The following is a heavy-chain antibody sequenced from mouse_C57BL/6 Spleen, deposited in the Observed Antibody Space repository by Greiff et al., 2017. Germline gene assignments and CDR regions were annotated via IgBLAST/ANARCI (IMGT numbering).Heavy chain of an antibody. J-gene: IGHJ4*01. CDR1: GYSITSGYY. Sequence: QSGPGLVKPSQSLSLTCSVTGYSITSGYYWNWIRQFPGNKLEWMGYISYDGSNNYNPSLKNRISITRDTSKNQFFLKLNSVTTEDTATYYCARSDGYPYAMDHWGQGTSVTVSS. D-gene: IGHD2-3*01. CDR2: ISYDGSN. CDR3: ARSDGYPYAMDH. V-gene: IGHV3-6*01.